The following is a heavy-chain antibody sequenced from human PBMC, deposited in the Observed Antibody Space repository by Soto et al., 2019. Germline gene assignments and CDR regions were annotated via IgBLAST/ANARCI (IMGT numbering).Heavy chain of an antibody. CDR3: ARHQGYSYGFD. Sequence: KSGGSLRLSCAASGFTFSSYTMNWVRQAPGKGLEWVSSITSSSTYIYYADSVKGRFTISRDNAKDSLYLQMNSLRAEDTAVYYCARHQGYSYGFDLGQGTLVTVSS. CDR1: GFTFSSYT. V-gene: IGHV3-21*01. J-gene: IGHJ4*02. D-gene: IGHD5-18*01. CDR2: ITSSSTYI.